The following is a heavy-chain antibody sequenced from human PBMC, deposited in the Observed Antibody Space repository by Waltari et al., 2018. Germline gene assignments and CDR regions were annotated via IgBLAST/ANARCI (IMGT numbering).Heavy chain of an antibody. CDR1: GFTFSSYG. D-gene: IGHD6-19*01. CDR2: IRYDGSNK. Sequence: QVQLVESGGGVVQPGGSLRLSCAASGFTFSSYGMHWVRQAPGKGLEWVAFIRYDGSNKDYADSVKGRFTISRDNSKNTLYLQMNSLRAEDTAVYYCATTGEEAVAGTDFDYWGQGTLVTVSS. V-gene: IGHV3-30*02. J-gene: IGHJ4*02. CDR3: ATTGEEAVAGTDFDY.